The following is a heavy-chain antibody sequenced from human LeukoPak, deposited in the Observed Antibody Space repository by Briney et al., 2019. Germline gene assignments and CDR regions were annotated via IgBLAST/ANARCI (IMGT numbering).Heavy chain of an antibody. Sequence: GGSLRLSCAASGFTFSSYAMSWVRQAPGKGLEWVAVISNDGANKYYADSVKGRFTISRDNSKNTLFLQMNSLTTDDTAVYYCARGAGTMVYYIDVWGNGTTVTVSS. V-gene: IGHV3-30*04. CDR1: GFTFSSYA. CDR2: ISNDGANK. CDR3: ARGAGTMVYYIDV. D-gene: IGHD1-7*01. J-gene: IGHJ6*03.